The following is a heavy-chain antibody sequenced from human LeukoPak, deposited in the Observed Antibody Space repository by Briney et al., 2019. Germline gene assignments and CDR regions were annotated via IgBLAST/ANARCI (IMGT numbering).Heavy chain of an antibody. CDR3: ARALDEGARFDY. CDR1: GSTFNGHW. V-gene: IGHV3-7*01. Sequence: GGSLRLSCVGSGSTFNGHWLTWVRQAPGRGLEWVASIKEDGRQAYYMDSVKDRFTISRDNSKKSLYLQMNSLRIEDTAVYYCARALDEGARFDYWGQGTLVTVSS. CDR2: IKEDGRQA. J-gene: IGHJ4*02.